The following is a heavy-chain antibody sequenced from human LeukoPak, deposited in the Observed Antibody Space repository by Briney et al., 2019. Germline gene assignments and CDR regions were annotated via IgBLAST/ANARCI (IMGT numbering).Heavy chain of an antibody. V-gene: IGHV3-23*01. J-gene: IGHJ4*02. CDR1: GFTFSSYA. CDR2: ISGSGGST. CDR3: AKGGDWQWLLRPFDY. D-gene: IGHD6-19*01. Sequence: GGSLRLSCAASGFTFSSYAMHWVRQAPGKGLEWVSAISGSGGSTYYADSVKGRFTISRDNSKNTLYLQMNSLRAEDTAVYYCAKGGDWQWLLRPFDYWGQGTLVTVSS.